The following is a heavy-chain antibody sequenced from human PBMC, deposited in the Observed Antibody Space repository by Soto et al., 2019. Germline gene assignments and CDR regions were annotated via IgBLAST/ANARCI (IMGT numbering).Heavy chain of an antibody. CDR3: ARFSWQKYFDS. Sequence: EVQLVESGGGLVQPGGSLRLSCAASGFTFSDYWMHWVRQNPGKGLMWISRIHNDGRSTDNADSVKGRFTISRDNARNTLYLQMNSLKAEDTAEYYCARFSWQKYFDSWGQGTLVTVSS. CDR1: GFTFSDYW. CDR2: IHNDGRST. V-gene: IGHV3-74*01. J-gene: IGHJ4*02.